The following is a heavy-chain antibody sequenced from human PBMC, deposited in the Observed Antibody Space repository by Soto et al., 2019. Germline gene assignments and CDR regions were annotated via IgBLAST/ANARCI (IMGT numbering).Heavy chain of an antibody. J-gene: IGHJ4*02. CDR2: IYYSGST. D-gene: IGHD2-15*01. V-gene: IGHV4-30-4*01. Sequence: PSETLSLTCTVSGGSISSGDYYWSWIRQPPGKGLEWIGYIYYSGSTYYNPSLKSRVTISVDTSKNQFSLKLSSVTAADTAVYYCATGAPDIVVVAPLDYWGQGTLVTVSS. CDR3: ATGAPDIVVVAPLDY. CDR1: GGSISSGDYY.